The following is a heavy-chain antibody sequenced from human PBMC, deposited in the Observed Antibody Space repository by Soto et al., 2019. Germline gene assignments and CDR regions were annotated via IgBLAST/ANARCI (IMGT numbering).Heavy chain of an antibody. CDR1: GFTFSSYA. CDR3: ATPGLSFTPTSGIYFDY. J-gene: IGHJ4*02. CDR2: ISGSGGST. V-gene: IGHV3-23*01. Sequence: GSLRLSCAASGFTFSSYAMSWVRQAPGKGLEWVSAISGSGGSTYYADSVKGRFTISRDNSKNTLYLQMNSLRAEDTAVYYCATPGLSFTPTSGIYFDYWGQGTLVTGS. D-gene: IGHD3-16*02.